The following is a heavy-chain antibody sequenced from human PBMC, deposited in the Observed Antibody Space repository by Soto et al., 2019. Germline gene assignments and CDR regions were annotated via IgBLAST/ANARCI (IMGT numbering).Heavy chain of an antibody. V-gene: IGHV3-21*01. J-gene: IGHJ3*02. D-gene: IGHD3-3*01. Sequence: PGGSLRLSCAASGFTFSSYSMNWVRQAPGKGLEWVSSISSSSSYIYYADSVKGRFTISRDNAKNSLYLQMNSLRAEDTAVYYCARALPGITIFGVVTFDAFDIWGQGTMVTVSS. CDR2: ISSSSSYI. CDR3: ARALPGITIFGVVTFDAFDI. CDR1: GFTFSSYS.